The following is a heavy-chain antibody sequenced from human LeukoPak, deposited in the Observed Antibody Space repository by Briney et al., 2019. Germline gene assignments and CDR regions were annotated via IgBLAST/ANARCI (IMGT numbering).Heavy chain of an antibody. CDR3: AKGGGYGDYADY. CDR2: ICSTSRCI. Sequence: GGSLRLSCAASGFTFSSYSMNWVRQAPGKGLEWVSSICSTSRCIFYADSVKGRFTISRDNAKSSLYLQMNDLRAEDTAVYYCAKGGGYGDYADYWGQGTLVTVSS. V-gene: IGHV3-21*01. D-gene: IGHD4-17*01. CDR1: GFTFSSYS. J-gene: IGHJ4*02.